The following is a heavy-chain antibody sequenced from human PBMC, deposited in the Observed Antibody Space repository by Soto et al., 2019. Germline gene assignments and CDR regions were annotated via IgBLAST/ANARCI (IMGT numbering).Heavy chain of an antibody. CDR3: ARVNGDYAFDAFDI. CDR2: IIPIFGTT. Sequence: SVKVSCKASGGTFSSYAISWVRQAPGQGLEWMGGIIPIFGTTNYAQKIQGRVTITTDESTSTAYMELSSLRSENTDVYYCARVNGDYAFDAFDIWGQGTMVTVSS. CDR1: GGTFSSYA. D-gene: IGHD4-17*01. V-gene: IGHV1-69*05. J-gene: IGHJ3*02.